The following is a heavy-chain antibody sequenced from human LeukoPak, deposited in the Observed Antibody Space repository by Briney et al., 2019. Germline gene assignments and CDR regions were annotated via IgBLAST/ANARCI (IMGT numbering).Heavy chain of an antibody. V-gene: IGHV1-18*01. CDR3: ARGWWLAPFDY. CDR1: GYSINTYG. Sequence: ASVKVSCKASGYSINTYGFTWVRQAPGQGLEWMGWVSGYNGDTNYAHQLQARVTMTTDTSTNTAYMELRSLRSDDTAVYYCARGWWLAPFDYWGQGTLVTVSS. CDR2: VSGYNGDT. D-gene: IGHD6-19*01. J-gene: IGHJ4*01.